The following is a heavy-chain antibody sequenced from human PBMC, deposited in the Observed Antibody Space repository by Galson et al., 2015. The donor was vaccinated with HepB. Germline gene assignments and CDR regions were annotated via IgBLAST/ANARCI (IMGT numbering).Heavy chain of an antibody. CDR1: GFTFSSYG. V-gene: IGHV3-30*02. CDR3: AKISGGGDCYSGCWFDP. D-gene: IGHD2-21*02. Sequence: SLRLSCAASGFTFSSYGMHWVRQAPGKGLEWVAFIRYDGSNKYYADSVKGRFTISRDNSKNTLYLQMNSLRAEDTAVYYCAKISGGGDCYSGCWFDPWGQGTLVTVSS. J-gene: IGHJ5*02. CDR2: IRYDGSNK.